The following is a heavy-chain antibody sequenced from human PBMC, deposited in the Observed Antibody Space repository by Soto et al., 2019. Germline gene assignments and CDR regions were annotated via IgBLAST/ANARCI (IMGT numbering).Heavy chain of an antibody. CDR2: IKQDGSEK. CDR3: ARDWYMDY. J-gene: IGHJ4*02. Sequence: VQLVESGGGLVQPGESLRLSCAASGFTFSNHWINWIRQTPGRGLEWLAVIKQDGSEKYYVDSVKGRFTVSRDNAMNSAYLQMNSLRLDDTAVYYCARDWYMDYWGQGTLVTVSS. CDR1: GFTFSNHW. D-gene: IGHD1-20*01. V-gene: IGHV3-7*04.